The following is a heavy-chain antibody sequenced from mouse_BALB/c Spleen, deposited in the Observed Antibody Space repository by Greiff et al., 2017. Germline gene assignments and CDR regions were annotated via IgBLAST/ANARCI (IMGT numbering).Heavy chain of an antibody. CDR1: GFNIKDTY. V-gene: IGHV14-3*02. J-gene: IGHJ3*01. Sequence: EVKLVESGAELVKPGASVKLSCTASGFNIKDTYMHWVKQRPEQGLEWIGRIDPANGNTKYDPKFQGKATITADTSSNTAYLQLSSLTSEDTAVYYCARDSSGSAWFAYWGQGTLVTVSA. CDR3: ARDSSGSAWFAY. D-gene: IGHD3-2*01. CDR2: IDPANGNT.